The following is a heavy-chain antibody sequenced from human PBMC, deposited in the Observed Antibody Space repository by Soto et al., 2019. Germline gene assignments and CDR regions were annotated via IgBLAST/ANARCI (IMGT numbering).Heavy chain of an antibody. J-gene: IGHJ3*02. CDR2: IVRSGDSS. Sequence: EVQLLESGGGLVQPGGSLRLSCAASGFTFSNYAMTWVRQAPGKGLEWVSAIVRSGDSSYYADSVKGRFTISRDNSENSLYLQMNGLRADDTAIYYCAKPRAAEWVGNGFDIWGQGTTVTVSS. CDR3: AKPRAAEWVGNGFDI. D-gene: IGHD3-3*01. CDR1: GFTFSNYA. V-gene: IGHV3-23*01.